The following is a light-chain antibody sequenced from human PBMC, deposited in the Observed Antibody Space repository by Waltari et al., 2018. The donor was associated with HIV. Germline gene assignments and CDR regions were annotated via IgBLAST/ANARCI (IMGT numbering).Light chain of an antibody. CDR2: GAS. CDR1: QSVSSSY. CDR3: QQYGSSLTWT. J-gene: IGKJ1*01. V-gene: IGKV3-20*01. Sequence: EIVLTQSPGTLSLSPGERATLSCRASQSVSSSYLAWYQQKPGQAPRLLIYGASSRATGIPDRFSGSGSGTDFNLTISRLEPEDFALYYCQQYGSSLTWTFGQGTKVEIK.